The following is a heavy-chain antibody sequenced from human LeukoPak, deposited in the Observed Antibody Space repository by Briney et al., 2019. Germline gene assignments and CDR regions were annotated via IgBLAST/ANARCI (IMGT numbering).Heavy chain of an antibody. CDR3: ARDGRFLEWLVPDYYYYGMDV. J-gene: IGHJ6*02. CDR1: GGSISSYY. V-gene: IGHV4-4*07. CDR2: IYTSGST. D-gene: IGHD3-3*01. Sequence: SSETLSLTCTVSGGSISSYYWSWIRQPAGKGLEWIGRIYTSGSTNYNPSLKSRVTMSVDTSNNQFSLKLSSVTAADTAVYYCARDGRFLEWLVPDYYYYGMDVWGQGTAVTVSS.